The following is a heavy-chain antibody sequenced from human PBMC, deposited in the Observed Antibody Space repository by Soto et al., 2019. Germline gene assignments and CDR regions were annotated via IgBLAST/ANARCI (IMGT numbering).Heavy chain of an antibody. CDR3: ARDNDSSGYYPLVYYGMDV. J-gene: IGHJ6*02. CDR2: ISSSGSTI. Sequence: GGSLRLSCAASGFTFSSHWMSWVRQAPGKGLEWVSYISSSGSTIYYADSVKGRFTISRDNAKNSLYLQMNSLRAEDTAVYYCARDNDSSGYYPLVYYGMDVWGQGTTVTVSS. CDR1: GFTFSSHW. V-gene: IGHV3-48*04. D-gene: IGHD3-22*01.